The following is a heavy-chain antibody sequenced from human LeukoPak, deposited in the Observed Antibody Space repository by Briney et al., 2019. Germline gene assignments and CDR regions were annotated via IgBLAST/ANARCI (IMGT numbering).Heavy chain of an antibody. J-gene: IGHJ3*01. Sequence: SETLSLTCAVYGGSISTSNYYWGWIRQPPGKGLEWIGNIFYSGSTYYSPSLKSRVTISLDTSRNQFSLKLTSVTAADTAVYYCARGGTGYYIVFDLWGQGTMVTVSS. D-gene: IGHD3/OR15-3a*01. V-gene: IGHV4-39*07. CDR2: IFYSGST. CDR1: GGSISTSNYY. CDR3: ARGGTGYYIVFDL.